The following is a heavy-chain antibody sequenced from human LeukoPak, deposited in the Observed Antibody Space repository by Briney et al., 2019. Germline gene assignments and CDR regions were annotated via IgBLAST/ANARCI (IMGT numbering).Heavy chain of an antibody. Sequence: PGGSLRLSCAASGFTFSDYYMSWIRQAPGKGLEWVANIKQDGSEKYYVDSVKGRFTISRDNAKNSLYLQMNSLRAEDTAVYYCARPPDEYGGYEWYYFDYWGQGTLVTVSS. D-gene: IGHD5-12*01. V-gene: IGHV3-7*01. J-gene: IGHJ4*02. CDR3: ARPPDEYGGYEWYYFDY. CDR2: IKQDGSEK. CDR1: GFTFSDYY.